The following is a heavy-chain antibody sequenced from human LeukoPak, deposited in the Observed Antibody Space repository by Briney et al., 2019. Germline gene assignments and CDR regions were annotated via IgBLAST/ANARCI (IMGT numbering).Heavy chain of an antibody. CDR1: GFTFSDYY. CDR3: ARAGRYSYDSSGYYYDAFDI. Sequence: SGGSLRLSCTASGFTFSDYYMSWIRQAPGKGLEWVSYISSSSSTIYYADSVKGRFTISRDNAKNSLYLQMNSLRAEDTAVYYCARAGRYSYDSSGYYYDAFDIWGQGTMVTVSS. J-gene: IGHJ3*02. V-gene: IGHV3-11*04. CDR2: ISSSSSTI. D-gene: IGHD3-22*01.